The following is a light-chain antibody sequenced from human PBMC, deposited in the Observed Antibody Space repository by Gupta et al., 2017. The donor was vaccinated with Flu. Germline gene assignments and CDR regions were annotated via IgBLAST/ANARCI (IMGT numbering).Light chain of an antibody. CDR3: QQYNDWPPWT. Sequence: IVMTQFPATLSVSPGERVTLSCRASHSVSSNLAWYQQKPGQAPRLLIYGASTRATDIPVRFSGGGSGTEFTLTISSRQSEDFAVYYCQQYNDWPPWTFGQGTRVEVK. CDR1: HSVSSN. V-gene: IGKV3-15*01. J-gene: IGKJ1*01. CDR2: GAS.